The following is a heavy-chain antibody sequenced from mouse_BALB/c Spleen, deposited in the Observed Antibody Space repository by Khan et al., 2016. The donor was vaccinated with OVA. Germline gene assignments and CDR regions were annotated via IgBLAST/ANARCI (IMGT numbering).Heavy chain of an antibody. Sequence: QMQLEESGAEVVRPGASVTLSCKASGYTFTDYEMHWVKQTPVHGLEWIGGIDPETGGTAYNQKFKDKATLTADNSSSTAYMVLRSLTSEDSAVYYCTRWAPYGMDYWGQGTSVTVSS. V-gene: IGHV1-15*01. CDR1: GYTFTDYE. CDR3: TRWAPYGMDY. J-gene: IGHJ4*01. CDR2: IDPETGGT.